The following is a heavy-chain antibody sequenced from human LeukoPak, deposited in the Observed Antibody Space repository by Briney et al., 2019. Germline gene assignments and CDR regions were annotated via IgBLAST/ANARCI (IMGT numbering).Heavy chain of an antibody. V-gene: IGHV3-30*02. CDR1: GFTFSSYG. Sequence: GGSLRLSCAAPGFTFSSYGMHWVCQAPGKGLEWVAFIRYDGSNKYYADSVKGRFTISRDNSKNTLYLQMNSLRAEDTAVYYCAKGTGTGPDAFDIWGQGTMVTVSS. CDR3: AKGTGTGPDAFDI. CDR2: IRYDGSNK. D-gene: IGHD1-1*01. J-gene: IGHJ3*02.